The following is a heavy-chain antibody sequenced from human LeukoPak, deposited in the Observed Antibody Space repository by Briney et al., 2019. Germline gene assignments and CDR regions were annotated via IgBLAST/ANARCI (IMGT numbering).Heavy chain of an antibody. CDR3: ARVGELLGGDYFDY. D-gene: IGHD1-26*01. V-gene: IGHV1-2*02. J-gene: IGHJ4*02. CDR2: INPNSGGT. CDR1: GYTFTGYY. Sequence: ASVKVSCKASGYTFTGYYMHWVRQAPGQGLEWMGWINPNSGGTNYAQKLQGRVTMTTDTSTSTAYMELRSLRSDDTAVYYCARVGELLGGDYFDYWGQGTLVTVSS.